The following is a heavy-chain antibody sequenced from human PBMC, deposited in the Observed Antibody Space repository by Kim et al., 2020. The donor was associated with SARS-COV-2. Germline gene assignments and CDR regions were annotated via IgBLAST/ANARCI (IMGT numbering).Heavy chain of an antibody. CDR3: ARGDDILTGYSEFPLY. CDR1: GGTFSSYA. CDR2: IIPIFGTA. J-gene: IGHJ4*02. Sequence: SVKVSCKASGGTFSSYAISWVRQAPGQGLEWMRGIIPIFGTANYAQKFRGRVTITADESTSTAYMELSSLRSEDTAVYYCARGDDILTGYSEFPLYWGQGTLVTVSS. D-gene: IGHD3-9*01. V-gene: IGHV1-69*13.